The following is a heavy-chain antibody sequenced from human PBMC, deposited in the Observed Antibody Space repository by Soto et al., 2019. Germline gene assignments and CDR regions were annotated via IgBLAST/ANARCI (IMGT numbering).Heavy chain of an antibody. V-gene: IGHV4-39*02. CDR2: IYYSGST. J-gene: IGHJ6*02. D-gene: IGHD3-3*01. CDR1: GCSISSSSYY. Sequence: SETLSLTCTVSGCSISSSSYYWGWIRQPPGKGLEWIGSIYYSGSTYYNPSLKSRVTISVDTSKNQFSLKLSSVTAADTAVYYCARDRGRRKDYDFWSGYFGGRYYYYYYGKDVWGQGTTVTVSS. CDR3: ARDRGRRKDYDFWSGYFGGRYYYYYYGKDV.